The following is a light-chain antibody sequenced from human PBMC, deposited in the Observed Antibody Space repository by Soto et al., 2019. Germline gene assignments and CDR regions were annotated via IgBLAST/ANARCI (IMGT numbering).Light chain of an antibody. J-gene: IGKJ4*01. CDR2: DAS. Sequence: DIVLTQSPSTLSLSPGARSTLACVASQSVSSSYFAWYQQKPGLAPRVLIYDASSRATGTPDRFSGSGSGTDFTLTISRLETEDFAVYYCQQYGSSTLTFGGGTKVDIK. CDR1: QSVSSSY. V-gene: IGKV3D-20*01. CDR3: QQYGSSTLT.